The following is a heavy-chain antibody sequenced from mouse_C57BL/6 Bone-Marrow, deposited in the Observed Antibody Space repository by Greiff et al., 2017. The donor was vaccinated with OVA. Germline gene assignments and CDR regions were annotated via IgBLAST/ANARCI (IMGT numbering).Heavy chain of an antibody. J-gene: IGHJ4*01. Sequence: QVQLQQSGAELVRPGASVKLSCKASGYTFTDYYINWVKQRPGQGLEWIARIYPGSGNTYYNEKFKGKATLTAEKSSSTAYMQLSSLTSEDSAVYFCARGITTVVVPGAMDYWGQGTSVTVSS. D-gene: IGHD1-1*01. CDR1: GYTFTDYY. CDR3: ARGITTVVVPGAMDY. CDR2: IYPGSGNT. V-gene: IGHV1-76*01.